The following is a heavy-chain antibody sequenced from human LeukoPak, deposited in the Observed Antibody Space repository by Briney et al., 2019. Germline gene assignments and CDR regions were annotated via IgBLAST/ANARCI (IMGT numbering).Heavy chain of an antibody. CDR3: ARLYDRSAYGAFDI. V-gene: IGHV3-66*04. CDR2: IYRGGDT. J-gene: IGHJ3*02. Sequence: GGSLRLSCAASGFSVSGNYMSWVRQAPGKGLEWVAIIYRGGDTYYADSVKGRFSISRDNSKNTLYLQLDSLRAEGTAVYYCARLYDRSAYGAFDIWGQGTMVTVSS. D-gene: IGHD3-22*01. CDR1: GFSVSGNY.